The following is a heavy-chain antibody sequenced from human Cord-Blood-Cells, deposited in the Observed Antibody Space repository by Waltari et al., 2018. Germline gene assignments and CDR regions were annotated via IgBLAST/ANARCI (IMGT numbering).Heavy chain of an antibody. D-gene: IGHD3-10*01. CDR3: ARDLRITMVRGVMGFDY. V-gene: IGHV1-2*02. Sequence: QVQLVQSGAEVKKPGASVKVSCKASGYTFTGSYMHWVRQAPGQGLEWMGWINPNSGGTNYAQKFQGRVTMTRDTSISTAYMELSRLRSDDTAVYYCARDLRITMVRGVMGFDYWGQGTLVTVSS. CDR1: GYTFTGSY. J-gene: IGHJ4*02. CDR2: INPNSGGT.